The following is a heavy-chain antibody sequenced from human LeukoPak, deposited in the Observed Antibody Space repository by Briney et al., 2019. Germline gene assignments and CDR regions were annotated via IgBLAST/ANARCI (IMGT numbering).Heavy chain of an antibody. J-gene: IGHJ4*02. V-gene: IGHV3-30*02. D-gene: IGHD6-19*01. CDR1: GFTFSDYG. CDR3: AKDGGSSGWSY. Sequence: SGGSLRLSCVASGFTFSDYGMHWVRQAPGKGLEWVAFIRNDGSIKYHVDSVRGRFTISRDNSKNTLYLQMNSLRAEDAAVYYCAKDGGSSGWSYWGQGTLVTVSS. CDR2: IRNDGSIK.